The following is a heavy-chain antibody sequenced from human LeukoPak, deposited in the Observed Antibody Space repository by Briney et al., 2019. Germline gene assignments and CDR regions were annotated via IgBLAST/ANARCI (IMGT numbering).Heavy chain of an antibody. Sequence: PGGSLRLSCAASGFTVSSNYMSWVRQAPGKGLEWVSVIYSGGSTYYADSVKGRFTISRDNSKNTLYLQMNSLRAEDTAVYYCAKGTGKYYYDSSGYYRYYYYYMDVWGKGTTVTVSS. J-gene: IGHJ6*03. D-gene: IGHD3-22*01. V-gene: IGHV3-66*01. CDR1: GFTVSSNY. CDR3: AKGTGKYYYDSSGYYRYYYYYMDV. CDR2: IYSGGST.